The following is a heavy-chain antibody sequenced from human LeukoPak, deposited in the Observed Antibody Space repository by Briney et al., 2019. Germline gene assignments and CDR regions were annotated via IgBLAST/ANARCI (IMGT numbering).Heavy chain of an antibody. CDR2: IYTSGST. D-gene: IGHD3-22*01. CDR1: GGSISSYY. J-gene: IGHJ6*02. Sequence: SETLSLTCTVSGGSISSYYWSWIRQPAGKGLEWIGRIYTSGSTNYNPSLKSRVTMSVDTSKNQFSLKLSSATAADTAVYYCARDHSYYYDSSGYYAYYYYGMDVWGQGTTVTVSS. V-gene: IGHV4-4*07. CDR3: ARDHSYYYDSSGYYAYYYYGMDV.